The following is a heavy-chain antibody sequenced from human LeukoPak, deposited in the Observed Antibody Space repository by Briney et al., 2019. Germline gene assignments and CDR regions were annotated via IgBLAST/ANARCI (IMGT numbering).Heavy chain of an antibody. V-gene: IGHV4-38-2*02. J-gene: IGHJ3*02. CDR1: GYSISSGYY. CDR2: IYHSEST. D-gene: IGHD7-27*01. CDR3: ARDRLSLGAFDI. Sequence: SETLSLTCTVSGYSISSGYYWAWIRQPPGKGLEWIGSIYHSESTYYNPSLKSRVTISLDTSKNQFSLRLSSLTAADTAVYYCARDRLSLGAFDIWGQGTMVTVSS.